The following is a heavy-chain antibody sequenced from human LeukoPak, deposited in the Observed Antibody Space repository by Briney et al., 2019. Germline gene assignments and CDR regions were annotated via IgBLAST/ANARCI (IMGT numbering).Heavy chain of an antibody. J-gene: IGHJ4*02. Sequence: GESLKISCKGSGYSFTSYWIGWVRHMPGKGLEWMGIIYPGDSDTRYSPSFQGQVTISADKSSSTAYLQWSSLKATDTAMYYCARGTGTDSSGYYWGYYFDYWGEGTLVTVSS. D-gene: IGHD3-22*01. CDR3: ARGTGTDSSGYYWGYYFDY. CDR1: GYSFTSYW. V-gene: IGHV5-51*01. CDR2: IYPGDSDT.